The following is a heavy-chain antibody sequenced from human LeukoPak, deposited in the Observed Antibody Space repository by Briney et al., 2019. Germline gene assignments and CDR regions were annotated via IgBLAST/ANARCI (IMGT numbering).Heavy chain of an antibody. CDR1: GFTFSGSA. D-gene: IGHD2-2*01. CDR2: IRSKANSYAT. Sequence: PGGSLRLSCAASGFTFSGSAMHWVRQASGKGLEWVGRIRSKANSYATAYAASVKGRFTISRDDSKNTAYLQMNGLKTEDTAVYYCTRHEEVVPAAKPYYYYGMDVWGQGTTVTVSS. J-gene: IGHJ6*02. V-gene: IGHV3-73*01. CDR3: TRHEEVVPAAKPYYYYGMDV.